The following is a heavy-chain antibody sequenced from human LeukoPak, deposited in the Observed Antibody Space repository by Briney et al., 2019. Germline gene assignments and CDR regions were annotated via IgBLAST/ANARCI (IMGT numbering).Heavy chain of an antibody. D-gene: IGHD4-17*01. CDR3: ARGDYDAYVGAFDI. V-gene: IGHV3-23*01. CDR1: GVTFSSYA. J-gene: IGHJ3*02. Sequence: GGSLRLSCAASGVTFSSYATSWVRQAPGKGLEWVSAMSGSGGSTYYADSVKGRFTISRDNTKNSLYLQMNSLSAEDTAVYYCARGDYDAYVGAFDIWGQGTMATVSS. CDR2: MSGSGGST.